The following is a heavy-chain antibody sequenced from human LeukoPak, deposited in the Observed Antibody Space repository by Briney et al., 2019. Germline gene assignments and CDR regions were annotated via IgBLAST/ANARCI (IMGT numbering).Heavy chain of an antibody. V-gene: IGHV4-39*01. J-gene: IGHJ4*02. CDR1: SSNY. CDR2: FYDSEST. CDR3: VRQRKLWLRDGFDY. Sequence: SSNYMSWVRHAPGKGLGLIGSFYDSESTYYNPSLRSRLNISEDLSNNQFSVQVSSVAAADTAVYYYVRQRKLWLRDGFDYWGQGTLVTVSS. D-gene: IGHD5-18*01.